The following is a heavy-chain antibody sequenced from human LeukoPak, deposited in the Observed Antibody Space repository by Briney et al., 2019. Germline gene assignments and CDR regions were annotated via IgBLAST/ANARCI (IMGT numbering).Heavy chain of an antibody. V-gene: IGHV1-24*01. Sequence: GVSVKVSCKVSGYTLTELSMHWVRQAPGKGLEWMGGFDPEDGETIYAQKFQGRVTMTEDTSTDTAYMELSSLRSEDTAVYYCATWGRGSGWSSVDYWGQGTLVTVSS. D-gene: IGHD6-19*01. CDR3: ATWGRGSGWSSVDY. J-gene: IGHJ4*02. CDR2: FDPEDGET. CDR1: GYTLTELS.